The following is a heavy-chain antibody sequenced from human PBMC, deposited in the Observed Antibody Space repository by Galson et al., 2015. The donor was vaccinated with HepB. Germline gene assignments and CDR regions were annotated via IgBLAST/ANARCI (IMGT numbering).Heavy chain of an antibody. V-gene: IGHV1-18*01. CDR2: ISAYNGNT. D-gene: IGHD3-10*01. CDR1: GYTFTSYG. CDR3: ARVHIRGWFDP. J-gene: IGHJ5*02. Sequence: SVKVSCKASGYTFTSYGISWVRQAPGQGLEWMGWISAYNGNTNYAQKLQGRVTMTTDASTSTAYMELRSLGSDDTAVYYCARVHIRGWFDPWGQGTLVTVSS.